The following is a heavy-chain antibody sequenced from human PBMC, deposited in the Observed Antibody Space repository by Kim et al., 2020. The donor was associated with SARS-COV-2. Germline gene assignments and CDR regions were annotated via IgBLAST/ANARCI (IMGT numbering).Heavy chain of an antibody. J-gene: IGHJ6*03. CDR3: TFRGYSYERLYWYYYYMDV. D-gene: IGHD5-18*01. Sequence: GGSLRLSCAASGFTFSSYGMHWVRQAPGKGLEWVAVISYDGSNKYYADSVKGRFTISRDNSKNTLYLQMNSLRAEDTAVYYCTFRGYSYERLYWYYYYMDVWGKGTTVTVSS. CDR1: GFTFSSYG. CDR2: ISYDGSNK. V-gene: IGHV3-30*03.